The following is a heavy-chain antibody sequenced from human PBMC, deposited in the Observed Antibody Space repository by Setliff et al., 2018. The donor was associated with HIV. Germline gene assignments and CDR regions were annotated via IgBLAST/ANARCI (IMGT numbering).Heavy chain of an antibody. CDR2: ISYDGSRI. D-gene: IGHD3-3*02. J-gene: IGHJ6*03. CDR1: GFTFSTFA. CDR3: AKGAGAFYYYYMDV. Sequence: GGSLRLSCVASGFTFSTFAMHWVRQAPGKGLEWVSVISYDGSRISYADSVKGRFTISRDNSKNTLYLQMNSLRSEDTAVYYCAKGAGAFYYYYMDVWGKGTTVTVSS. V-gene: IGHV3-30*01.